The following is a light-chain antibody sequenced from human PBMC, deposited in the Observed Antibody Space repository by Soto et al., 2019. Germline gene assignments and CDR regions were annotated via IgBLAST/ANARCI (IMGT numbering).Light chain of an antibody. CDR2: GAS. Sequence: ESVLTQAPGTLSFSPGQRSTLSCMASQSVSGSYLAWYQQKPGQSPRLLIYGASSRATGIPDRISGSGSGTDFTLTISRLETEDFAVYYCQQYGSSQTFGQGTKVDIK. V-gene: IGKV3-20*01. J-gene: IGKJ1*01. CDR1: QSVSGSY. CDR3: QQYGSSQT.